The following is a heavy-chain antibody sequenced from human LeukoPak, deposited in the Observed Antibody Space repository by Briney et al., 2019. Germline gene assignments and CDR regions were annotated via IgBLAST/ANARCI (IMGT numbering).Heavy chain of an antibody. CDR1: GFSVSNNY. V-gene: IGHV3-53*01. Sequence: GGSLRLSRVVSGFSVSNNYIIWVRQAPGNGLERVSVIYGDGRTSHSASVRGRFTISRDNSKNIVSLQMNNLRAEDTAVYYCARGRGPGVVSPYFDYWGQGTLVTVSS. CDR2: IYGDGRT. CDR3: ARGRGPGVVSPYFDY. D-gene: IGHD3-3*01. J-gene: IGHJ4*02.